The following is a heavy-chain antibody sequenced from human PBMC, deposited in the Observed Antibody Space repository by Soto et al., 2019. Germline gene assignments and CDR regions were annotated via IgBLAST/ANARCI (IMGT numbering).Heavy chain of an antibody. CDR1: GGSISSYY. CDR2: IYYSGST. J-gene: IGHJ6*02. D-gene: IGHD2-2*01. V-gene: IGHV4-59*01. CDR3: ARLSTLCSSTSCYSGYSYGYLYYYGMDV. Sequence: PSETLSLTCTVSGGSISSYYWSWIRQPPGKGLEWIGYIYYSGSTNYNPSLKSRVTISVDTSKNQFSLKLSSVTAADTAVYYCARLSTLCSSTSCYSGYSYGYLYYYGMDVWGQGTTVTVSS.